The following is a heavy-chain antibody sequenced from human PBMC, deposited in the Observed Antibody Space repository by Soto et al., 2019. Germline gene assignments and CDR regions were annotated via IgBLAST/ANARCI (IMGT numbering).Heavy chain of an antibody. CDR2: IKQDGSEK. CDR1: GFTFSSYW. D-gene: IGHD6-19*01. CDR3: ARQVAGILSIEYFQH. V-gene: IGHV3-7*01. Sequence: EVQLVESGGGLVQPGGSLRLSCAASGFTFSSYWMSWVRQAPGKGLEWVANIKQDGSEKYYVDSVKCRFTISRDNAKNSLYLQMNSLRAEDTAVYYCARQVAGILSIEYFQHWGQGTLVTVS. J-gene: IGHJ1*01.